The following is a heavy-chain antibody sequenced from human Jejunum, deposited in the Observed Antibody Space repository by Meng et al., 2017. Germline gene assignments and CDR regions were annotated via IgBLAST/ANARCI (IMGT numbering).Heavy chain of an antibody. J-gene: IGHJ4*02. CDR3: ARQAHSSGWHDY. D-gene: IGHD6-19*01. CDR1: GGSISTYY. Sequence: GSLRLSCTVSGGSISTYYWSWIRQSPGKGLERIGYIYYSGNIHYNPSLKSRVTISVDTSKNQFSLNVNSVTAADTAVYYCARQAHSSGWHDYWGQGTLVTVSS. V-gene: IGHV4-59*01. CDR2: IYYSGNI.